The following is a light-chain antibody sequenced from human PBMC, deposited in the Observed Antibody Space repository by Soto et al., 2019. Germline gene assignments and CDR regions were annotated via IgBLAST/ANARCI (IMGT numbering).Light chain of an antibody. CDR2: GAS. Sequence: IVLTQSPCTLSLSPGERATLSCRARQSVSSSYLAWYQQKPGQAPRLLIYGASSRATGIPDRFSGSGSGTDFTLTISRLEPEDFAVYYCQQRSNWRITFGQGTRLEIK. CDR1: QSVSSSY. CDR3: QQRSNWRIT. J-gene: IGKJ5*01. V-gene: IGKV3D-20*02.